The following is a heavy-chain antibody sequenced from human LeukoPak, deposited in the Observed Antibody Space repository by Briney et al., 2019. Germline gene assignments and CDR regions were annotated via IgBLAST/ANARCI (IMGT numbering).Heavy chain of an antibody. CDR3: AKGNGYKNVGYFDS. V-gene: IGHV3-23*01. CDR1: GFTFGSYA. D-gene: IGHD5-24*01. Sequence: GGSLRISCVGSGFTFGSYAMSWVRQAPGKGLEWVSGISGSGGNTYYSDPVKGRLTISRDNSRNTLYLQIYSLSAEDTAVYYCAKGNGYKNVGYFDSWGQGTLVTVSS. J-gene: IGHJ4*02. CDR2: ISGSGGNT.